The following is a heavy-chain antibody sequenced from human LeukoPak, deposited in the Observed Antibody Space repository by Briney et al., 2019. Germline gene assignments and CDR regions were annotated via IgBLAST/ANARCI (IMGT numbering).Heavy chain of an antibody. V-gene: IGHV4-34*01. CDR3: ARAPLLYCSSTSCPPADY. CDR2: INHSGST. J-gene: IGHJ4*02. D-gene: IGHD2-2*01. Sequence: SETLSLTCAVYGGSFSGYYWSWIRQPPGKGLEWIGEINHSGSTNYYPSLKSRVTISVDTSKNQFSLRLSSVTAADTAVYCCARAPLLYCSSTSCPPADYWGQGTLVTVSS. CDR1: GGSFSGYY.